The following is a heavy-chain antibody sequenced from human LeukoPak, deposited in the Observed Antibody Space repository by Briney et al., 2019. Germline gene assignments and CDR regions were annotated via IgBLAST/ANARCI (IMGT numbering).Heavy chain of an antibody. CDR2: INPNSGGT. CDR3: ARIPYYYDSSGYYEFDY. J-gene: IGHJ4*02. Sequence: ASVKVSCKASGYTFTGYYMHWVRQAPGQGLEWMGWINPNSGGTNYAQKFQGRVTMTRDTSISTAYMELSRLRSDDTAAYYCARIPYYYDSSGYYEFDYWGQGTLVTVSS. D-gene: IGHD3-22*01. V-gene: IGHV1-2*02. CDR1: GYTFTGYY.